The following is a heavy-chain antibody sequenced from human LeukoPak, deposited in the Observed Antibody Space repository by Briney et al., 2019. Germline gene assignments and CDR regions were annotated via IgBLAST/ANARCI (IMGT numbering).Heavy chain of an antibody. CDR3: ASQRIVVDRGLLDY. CDR2: IYSSGST. Sequence: SQTLSLTCTVSGGSISSGSYCWSWIRQPAGKGLEWIGHIYSSGSTNYNPSLKSRVTISVDTSKNQFSLKLSSVTAADTAVYYCASQRIVVDRGLLDYWGQGTLVTVSP. CDR1: GGSISSGSYC. V-gene: IGHV4-61*09. D-gene: IGHD3-22*01. J-gene: IGHJ4*02.